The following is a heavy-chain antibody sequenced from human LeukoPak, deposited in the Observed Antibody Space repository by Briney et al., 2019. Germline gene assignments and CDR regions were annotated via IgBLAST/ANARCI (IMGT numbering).Heavy chain of an antibody. D-gene: IGHD1-14*01. CDR3: ARRSIRFYGMDV. CDR2: INAGNGNT. V-gene: IGHV1-3*01. CDR1: GYTFTSYA. Sequence: ASVKVSCKASGYTFTSYAMHWVRQAPGQRLEWMGWINAGNGNTKYSQKFQGRVTITRDTSASTAYMELSCLRSEDTAVYYCARRSIRFYGMDVWGQGTTVTVSS. J-gene: IGHJ6*02.